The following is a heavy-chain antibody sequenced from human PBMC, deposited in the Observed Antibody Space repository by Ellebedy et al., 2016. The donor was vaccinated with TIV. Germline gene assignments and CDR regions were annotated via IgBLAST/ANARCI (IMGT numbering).Heavy chain of an antibody. J-gene: IGHJ4*02. CDR1: GFTFSNAW. D-gene: IGHD6-19*01. CDR3: TTEGLYSSGWYGKMDY. CDR2: IKSKTDGGIP. Sequence: GESLKISCGASGFTFSNAWMSWVRQAPGKGLEWVGRIKSKTDGGIPDYPAVVKGRFTISRDDSKNTLYLEMNTLTTEDTVVYFCTTEGLYSSGWYGKMDYWGQGTLVTVSS. V-gene: IGHV3-15*01.